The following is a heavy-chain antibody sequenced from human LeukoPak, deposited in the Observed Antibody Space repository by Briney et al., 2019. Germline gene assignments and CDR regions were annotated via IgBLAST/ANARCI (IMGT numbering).Heavy chain of an antibody. D-gene: IGHD3-10*01. CDR3: ARVQGYYYASGSSYYFDY. CDR1: GFTFNNFW. Sequence: GGSLRLSCAASGFTFNNFWMSWVRQAPGKGLEWVANIKQDGSEKYYVDSVKGRFTISRDNAKNSLYLQMNSLRAEDTAVYYCARVQGYYYASGSSYYFDYWGQGTLVTVSS. J-gene: IGHJ4*02. CDR2: IKQDGSEK. V-gene: IGHV3-7*01.